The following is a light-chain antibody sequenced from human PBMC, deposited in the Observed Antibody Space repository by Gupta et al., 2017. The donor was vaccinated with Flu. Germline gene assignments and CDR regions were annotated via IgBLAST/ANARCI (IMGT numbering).Light chain of an antibody. CDR2: SSR. V-gene: IGLV1-47*02. J-gene: IGLJ3*02. CDR1: TSNIGDYH. Sequence: VTISCSGGTSNIGDYHVSWYYQMPGTAPKVLIYSSRQRPSRVSDRFSGSKSGTSASLAITGLRSDDEGDYYCAAWDDSVSAWVFGGGTKLTVL. CDR3: AAWDDSVSAWV.